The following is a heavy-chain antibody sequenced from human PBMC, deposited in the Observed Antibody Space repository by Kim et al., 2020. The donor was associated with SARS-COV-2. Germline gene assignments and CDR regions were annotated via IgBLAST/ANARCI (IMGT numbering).Heavy chain of an antibody. D-gene: IGHD3-10*01. CDR2: ISSSSSYI. V-gene: IGHV3-21*01. J-gene: IGHJ6*02. Sequence: GGSLRLSCAASGFTFSSYSMNWVRQAPGKGLEWVSSISSSSSYIYYADSVKGRFTISRDNAKNSLYLQMNSLRAEDTAVYYCARLKVRGVIISDYYGMDVWGQGTTVTVSS. CDR1: GFTFSSYS. CDR3: ARLKVRGVIISDYYGMDV.